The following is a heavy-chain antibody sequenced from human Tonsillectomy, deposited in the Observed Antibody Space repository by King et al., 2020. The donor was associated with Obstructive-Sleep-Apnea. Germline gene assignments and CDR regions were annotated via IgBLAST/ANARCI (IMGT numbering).Heavy chain of an antibody. J-gene: IGHJ6*02. CDR1: GFTFSRYA. Sequence: VQLVESGGGVVQTGRSLRLSCAASGFTFSRYAMHWVRQAPGKGLEWAAVISFDESDKYYSDSVEGRFTISRDNSKNTLNLQMTSLRTEDTAVYYCARGPERRGYYYGMDVWGQGTTVTVSS. CDR2: ISFDESDK. CDR3: ARGPERRGYYYGMDV. D-gene: IGHD1-14*01. V-gene: IGHV3-30*04.